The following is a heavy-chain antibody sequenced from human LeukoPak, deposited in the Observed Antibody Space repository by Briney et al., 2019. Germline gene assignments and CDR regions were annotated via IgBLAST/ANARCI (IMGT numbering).Heavy chain of an antibody. J-gene: IGHJ4*02. CDR1: GFTFSSYA. CDR2: ISGSGAST. Sequence: GGSLRLSCAASGFTFSSYAMSWVRQAPGKGLEWVSTISGSGASTYYADSVKGRFTISRDNSKNTLYLQMNSLRAEDTAVYYCARQPGSVVDSSGSLSRHWGQGTLVTVSS. V-gene: IGHV3-23*01. CDR3: ARQPGSVVDSSGSLSRH. D-gene: IGHD3-22*01.